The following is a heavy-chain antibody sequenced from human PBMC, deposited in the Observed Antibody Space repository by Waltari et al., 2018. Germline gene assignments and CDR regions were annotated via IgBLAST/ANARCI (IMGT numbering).Heavy chain of an antibody. V-gene: IGHV4-34*01. J-gene: IGHJ4*02. CDR2: INHSGST. Sequence: QVQLQQWGAGLLKPSETLSLTCAVYGGSFSGSYCSWIRQPPGKGLEWLGEINHSGSTNYNPSLKSRVTISVDTSKNQFSLKLSSVTAADTAVYYCARGLSFYLGYCSGGSCRRGYFDYWGQGTLVTVSS. CDR3: ARGLSFYLGYCSGGSCRRGYFDY. D-gene: IGHD2-15*01. CDR1: GGSFSGSY.